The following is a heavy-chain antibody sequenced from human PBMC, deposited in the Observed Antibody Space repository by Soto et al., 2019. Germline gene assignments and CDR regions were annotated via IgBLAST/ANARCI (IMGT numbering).Heavy chain of an antibody. CDR3: ARGKETYYDSSGYYLRDNWFDP. J-gene: IGHJ5*02. CDR1: GGTFSSYA. Sequence: QVQLVQSGAEVKKPGSSVKVSCKASGGTFSSYAISWVRQAPGQGLEWMGGITPIFGTANYAQKFQGRVTITADESTSTAYMELSSLRSEDTAVYYCARGKETYYDSSGYYLRDNWFDPWGQGTLVTVSS. D-gene: IGHD3-22*01. V-gene: IGHV1-69*12. CDR2: ITPIFGTA.